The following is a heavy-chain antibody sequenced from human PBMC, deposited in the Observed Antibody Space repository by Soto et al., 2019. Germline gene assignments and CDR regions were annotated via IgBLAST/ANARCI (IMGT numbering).Heavy chain of an antibody. V-gene: IGHV4-31*03. CDR3: ARGSFSSSSSWFDP. D-gene: IGHD6-6*01. J-gene: IGHJ5*02. Sequence: LSLTCTVSGGSISSGGYYWSWIRQHPGKGLEWIGYIYHSGRTYYNPSLHSRVSIAVDTTENQFSLKLTSVTAADTSVYYCARGSFSSSSSWFDPWGRGTLVTVSS. CDR2: IYHSGRT. CDR1: GGSISSGGYY.